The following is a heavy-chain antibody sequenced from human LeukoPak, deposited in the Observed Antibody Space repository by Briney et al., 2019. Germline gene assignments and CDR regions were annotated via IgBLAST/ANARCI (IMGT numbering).Heavy chain of an antibody. D-gene: IGHD6-13*01. CDR2: ISNSGGTI. J-gene: IGHJ3*02. CDR3: ARETRKLAADAFDI. V-gene: IGHV3-11*04. Sequence: GGSLRLSCAASGFTFGDYYMSWICQAPGKGLEWVSYISNSGGTIFYADSVKGRFTISRDNAKNSLYLQMNSLRAEDTAVYYCARETRKLAADAFDIWGQGTMVTVSS. CDR1: GFTFGDYY.